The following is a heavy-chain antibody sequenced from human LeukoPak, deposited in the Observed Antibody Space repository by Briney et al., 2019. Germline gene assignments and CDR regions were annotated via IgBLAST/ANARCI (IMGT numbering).Heavy chain of an antibody. Sequence: GGSLRLSCAASGFTLNKYWMHWVRQAPGKGLEWVSSNSSSSSYIYYADSVKGRFTISRDNAKNSLYLQMNSLRAEDTAVYYCARDSQVVLWFGELPNWFDPWGQGTLVTVSS. V-gene: IGHV3-21*01. CDR2: NSSSSSYI. D-gene: IGHD3-10*01. CDR3: ARDSQVVLWFGELPNWFDP. CDR1: GFTLNKYW. J-gene: IGHJ5*02.